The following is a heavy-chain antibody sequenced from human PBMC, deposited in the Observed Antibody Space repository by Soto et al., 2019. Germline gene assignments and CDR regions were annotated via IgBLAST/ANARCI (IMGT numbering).Heavy chain of an antibody. J-gene: IGHJ1*01. CDR2: ISHDGNNK. D-gene: IGHD3-22*01. Sequence: PGGSLRLSCAASGFSFSHAWMNWVRQAPGKGLEWVALISHDGNNKHYADSVKGLFTISRDNSKNTLSLQMDSLRAEDTAVYYCAREDESSGYAGTFHHWGQGTQVTVSS. V-gene: IGHV3-30-3*01. CDR3: AREDESSGYAGTFHH. CDR1: GFSFSHAW.